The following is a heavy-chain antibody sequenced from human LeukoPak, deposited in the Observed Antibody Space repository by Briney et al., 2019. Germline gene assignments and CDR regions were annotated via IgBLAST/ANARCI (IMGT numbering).Heavy chain of an antibody. J-gene: IGHJ5*02. CDR1: GGTFSSYT. CDR2: IIPILGIA. D-gene: IGHD6-19*01. Sequence: SVKVSCKASGGTFSSYTISWVRQAPGQGLEWMGRIIPILGIANYAQKFQGRVTITADKSTSTAYMELSSLRSEDTAVYYCTSMPGIAVAGTFFWFDPWGQGTLVTVSS. CDR3: TSMPGIAVAGTFFWFDP. V-gene: IGHV1-69*02.